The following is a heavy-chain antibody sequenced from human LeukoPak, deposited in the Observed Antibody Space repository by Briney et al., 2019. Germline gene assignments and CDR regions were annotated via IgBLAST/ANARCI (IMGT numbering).Heavy chain of an antibody. CDR2: IYYSGNT. D-gene: IGHD6-19*01. V-gene: IGHV4-39*01. J-gene: IGHJ4*02. Sequence: SETLSLTCTVSGGSISSRSYYWGWIRQPPGKGLEWIGTIYYSGNTYYNPSLKSRVSISVDTSKNQFSLKLSSVTAADTAVYYCARQAVADNGFDYWGQGTLVTVSS. CDR3: ARQAVADNGFDY. CDR1: GGSISSRSYY.